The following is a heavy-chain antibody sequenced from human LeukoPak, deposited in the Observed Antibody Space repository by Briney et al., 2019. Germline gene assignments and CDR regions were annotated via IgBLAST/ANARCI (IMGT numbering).Heavy chain of an antibody. J-gene: IGHJ4*02. CDR1: GGSISSYY. V-gene: IGHV4-59*01. CDR3: ARARIGSPAGYYFDY. Sequence: SETLSLTCTVSGGSISSYYRSWIRQPPGKGLEWIGYIYYSGSTNYNPSLKSRVTISVDTSKNQFSLKLSSVTAADTAVYYCARARIGSPAGYYFDYWGQGTLVTVSS. CDR2: IYYSGST. D-gene: IGHD3-10*01.